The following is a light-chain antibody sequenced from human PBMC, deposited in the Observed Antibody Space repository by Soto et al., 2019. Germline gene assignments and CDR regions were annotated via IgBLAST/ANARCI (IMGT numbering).Light chain of an antibody. CDR2: GAS. CDR1: QYVSRSY. CDR3: QQYDTSPLT. Sequence: ETVLTQSPGTLSLSPGERATLSCRASQYVSRSYLAWYQQKPGQGPRLLIYGASSRAAGIPDRFSGSESGSDFTLTISRLEPEDFAVYYCQQYDTSPLTFGGGTKVEIK. V-gene: IGKV3-20*01. J-gene: IGKJ4*01.